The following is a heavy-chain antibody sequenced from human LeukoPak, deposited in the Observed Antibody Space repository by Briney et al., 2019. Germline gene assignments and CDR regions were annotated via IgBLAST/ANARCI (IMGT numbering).Heavy chain of an antibody. CDR3: ARDRSVWYYYDSSGSNTENAFDI. J-gene: IGHJ3*02. CDR2: INPNSGGT. Sequence: GASVKVSCKASGYTFTGYYMHWVRQAPGQGLEWMGWINPNSGGTNYAQKFQGRVTMTRETYISTAYMELSRLRSDDTAVYYCARDRSVWYYYDSSGSNTENAFDIWGQGTMVTVSS. CDR1: GYTFTGYY. V-gene: IGHV1-2*02. D-gene: IGHD3-22*01.